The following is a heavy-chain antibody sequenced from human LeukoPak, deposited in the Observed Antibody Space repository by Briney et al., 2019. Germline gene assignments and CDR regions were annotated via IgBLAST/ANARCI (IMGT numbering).Heavy chain of an antibody. CDR3: ARSVRGYYYGSGTNYGMDV. V-gene: IGHV4-34*01. Sequence: SETLSLTCAVYGGSFSGYYWSWIRQPPGKGLEWIGEISHSGSTNYNPSLKSRVTISIDTSKNQFSLKLNSVTAADTAVYYCARSVRGYYYGSGTNYGMDVWGKGTTVTVSS. CDR1: GGSFSGYY. D-gene: IGHD3-10*01. J-gene: IGHJ6*04. CDR2: ISHSGST.